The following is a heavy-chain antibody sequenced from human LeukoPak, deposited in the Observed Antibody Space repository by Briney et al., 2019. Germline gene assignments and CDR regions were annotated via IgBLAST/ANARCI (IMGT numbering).Heavy chain of an antibody. D-gene: IGHD5-18*01. CDR1: GFNFNDNF. CDR3: VRGGYGWTCDF. Sequence: GGSLRLSCTASGFNFNDNFMGWIRQAPGKGLEWISYISSKGDTIHYSDPVKGRFSIARDNPQKSLYLQMNSLRVEDTAVYYCVRGGYGWTCDFWGQGTLVTVSS. CDR2: ISSKGDTI. J-gene: IGHJ4*02. V-gene: IGHV3-11*01.